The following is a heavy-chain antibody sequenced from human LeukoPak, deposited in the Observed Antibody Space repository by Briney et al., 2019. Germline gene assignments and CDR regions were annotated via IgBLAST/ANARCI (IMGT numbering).Heavy chain of an antibody. CDR2: IYYSGST. CDR3: ARFTHDEYSNSHYLDY. V-gene: IGHV4-39*01. CDR1: GGSISSSSYY. Sequence: PSETLSLTCTVSGGSISSSSYYWGWIRQPPGKGLEWIGCIYYSGSTYYNPSLKSRVTISVDTSKNQFSLKLSSVTAADTAVYYCARFTHDEYSNSHYLDYWGQGTLVTVSS. D-gene: IGHD4-11*01. J-gene: IGHJ4*02.